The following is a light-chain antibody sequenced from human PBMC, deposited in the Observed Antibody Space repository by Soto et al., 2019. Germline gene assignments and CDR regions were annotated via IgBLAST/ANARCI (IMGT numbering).Light chain of an antibody. CDR3: QKYNSYSGK. V-gene: IGKV1-5*01. CDR1: QTISTW. J-gene: IGKJ1*01. Sequence: DIQVTHSPPTLSASVLYIVTITFRASQTISTWMALYQQKPGKAPKLLVYDASTLQSGVASRFSGSGSGTEFTLIISGLQPDDSATYYCQKYNSYSGKFGQGTKVDIK. CDR2: DAS.